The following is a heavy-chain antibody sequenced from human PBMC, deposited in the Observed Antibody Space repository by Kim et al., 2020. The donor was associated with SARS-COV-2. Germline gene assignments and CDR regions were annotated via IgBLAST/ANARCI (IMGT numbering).Heavy chain of an antibody. Sequence: GGSLRLSCAASGFTFSRYDMSWVRQAPGKGLEWVSYISSSTTTTYYADSVKGRFTISRDNPKKSLYLLMNSLRAEDTAVYYCARVWDCSTTSCFSLYYYMDVWGEGTTVTVSS. CDR3: ARVWDCSTTSCFSLYYYMDV. V-gene: IGHV3-48*03. D-gene: IGHD2-2*01. CDR1: GFTFSRYD. J-gene: IGHJ6*03. CDR2: ISSSTTTT.